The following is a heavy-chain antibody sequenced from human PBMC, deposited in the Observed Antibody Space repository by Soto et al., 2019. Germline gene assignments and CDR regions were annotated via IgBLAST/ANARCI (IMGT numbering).Heavy chain of an antibody. CDR3: ARMSRRLLGCGEYGMDV. Sequence: PSETLSLTCAVYGGSFSGYYWSWIRQPPGKGLEWIAEINHSGSTNYNPSLKSRVTISVDSSKTQFSLKKSLVTAANTAVYYGARMSRRLLGCGEYGMDVWGQGTMVTVSS. CDR2: INHSGST. J-gene: IGHJ6*02. CDR1: GGSFSGYY. V-gene: IGHV4-34*01. D-gene: IGHD2-21*01.